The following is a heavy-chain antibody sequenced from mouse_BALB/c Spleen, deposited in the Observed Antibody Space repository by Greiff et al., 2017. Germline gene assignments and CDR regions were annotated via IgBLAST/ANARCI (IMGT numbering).Heavy chain of an antibody. Sequence: QVQLQQSGAELMKPGASVKISCKATGYTFSSYWIEWVKQRPGHGLEWIGEILPGSGSTNYNEKFKGKATFTADTSSNTAYMQLSSLTSEDSAVYYCAGTMITTEFAYWGQGTLVTVSA. D-gene: IGHD2-4*01. V-gene: IGHV1-9*01. CDR1: GYTFSSYW. CDR3: AGTMITTEFAY. CDR2: ILPGSGST. J-gene: IGHJ3*01.